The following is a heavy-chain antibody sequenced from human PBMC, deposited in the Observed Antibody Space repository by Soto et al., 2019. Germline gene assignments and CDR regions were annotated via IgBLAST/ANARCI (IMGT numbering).Heavy chain of an antibody. CDR3: AKEGIAARLFHY. D-gene: IGHD6-6*01. V-gene: IGHV1-69*13. J-gene: IGHJ4*02. Sequence: SVKVSCKASGYTFTSYAMHLVRPAPGQRLEWMGGIIPIFGTANYAQKFQGRVTITADESTSTAYMELSSLRSEDTAVYYCAKEGIAARLFHYWGLVTLFTVSS. CDR2: IIPIFGTA. CDR1: GYTFTSYA.